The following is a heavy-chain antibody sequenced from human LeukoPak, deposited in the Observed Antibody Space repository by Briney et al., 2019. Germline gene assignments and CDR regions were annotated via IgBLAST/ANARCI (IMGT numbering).Heavy chain of an antibody. J-gene: IGHJ3*02. CDR2: IYTSGST. V-gene: IGHV4-4*07. D-gene: IGHD3-3*01. CDR1: GGSISSYY. Sequence: PSETLSLTCTVSGGSISSYYWSWIRQPAGKGLEWIGRIYTSGSTNYNPSLKSRVTISVDTSKNQFSLKLSSVTAADTAVYYCARDHYYDFWSAQRWDAFDIWGQGTMVTVSS. CDR3: ARDHYYDFWSAQRWDAFDI.